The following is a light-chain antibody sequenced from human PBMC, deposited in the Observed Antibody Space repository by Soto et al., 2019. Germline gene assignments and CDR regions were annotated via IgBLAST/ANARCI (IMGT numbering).Light chain of an antibody. J-gene: IGLJ1*01. CDR2: EVN. Sequence: QSVLTQPASVSGSPGQSITISCTGPSSDVGGYNYVSWYQQHPGKAPKLMIYEVNIRPSGVSNRFSGSKSGNTASLTISGLQAEDEADYYCSSYTTTSPYVFGTGTKLTVL. CDR1: SSDVGGYNY. CDR3: SSYTTTSPYV. V-gene: IGLV2-14*01.